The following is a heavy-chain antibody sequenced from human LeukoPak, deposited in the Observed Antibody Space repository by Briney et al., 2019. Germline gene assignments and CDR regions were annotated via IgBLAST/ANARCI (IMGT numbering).Heavy chain of an antibody. CDR1: GYTFTSYD. Sequence: ASVKVSCKASGYTFTSYDINWVRQATGQGLEWMGWMNPNSGNTGYAQKFQGRVTMTRNTSISTAYMELSSLRSGDTAVYYCARVVYGSGSYFNYNWFDPWGQGTLVTVSS. J-gene: IGHJ5*02. V-gene: IGHV1-8*01. CDR3: ARVVYGSGSYFNYNWFDP. D-gene: IGHD3-10*01. CDR2: MNPNSGNT.